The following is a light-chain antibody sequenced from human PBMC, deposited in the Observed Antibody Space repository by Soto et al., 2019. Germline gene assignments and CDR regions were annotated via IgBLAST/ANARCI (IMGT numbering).Light chain of an antibody. CDR2: DAS. J-gene: IGKJ5*01. CDR1: QSVSSH. Sequence: IVLTQSPATLSLSPGERATLSFRTSQSVSSHLAWYQQKPGQAPRLLIYDASNRATGIPARFSGSWSGTDFTLTISSLEPEEFSVYYCPQRSNWGNFGHGTRLEFK. CDR3: PQRSNWGN. V-gene: IGKV3-11*01.